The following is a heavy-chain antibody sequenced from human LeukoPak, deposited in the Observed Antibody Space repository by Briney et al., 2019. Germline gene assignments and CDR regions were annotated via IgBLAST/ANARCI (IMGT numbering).Heavy chain of an antibody. CDR1: GFTFSSYG. CDR3: ARDHLQLRGYFDY. Sequence: PGRSLRLSCAASGFTFSSYGMHWVRQAPGKGLEWVAVVWDDGISQNYADSVKGRFTISRDNSKNMLYLQMNSLRAEDTAVYYCARDHLQLRGYFDYWGQGTLVTVSS. J-gene: IGHJ4*01. CDR2: VWDDGISQ. D-gene: IGHD1-1*01. V-gene: IGHV3-33*01.